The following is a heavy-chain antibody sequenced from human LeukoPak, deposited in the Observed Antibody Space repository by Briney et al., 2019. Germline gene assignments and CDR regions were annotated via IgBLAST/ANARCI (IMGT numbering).Heavy chain of an antibody. CDR1: GASISSSY. V-gene: IGHV4-59*01. J-gene: IGHJ5*02. Sequence: PSETLSLTCTVSGASISSSYWSWIRQPPGKGLEWIGYIYYSGTTKYNPSLRSRVTISIDTSKNQFSLKVNSVTAADTAVYYCARGRPQRYNSDWYVNWFDPWGQGTLVSVSS. D-gene: IGHD6-19*01. CDR3: ARGRPQRYNSDWYVNWFDP. CDR2: IYYSGTT.